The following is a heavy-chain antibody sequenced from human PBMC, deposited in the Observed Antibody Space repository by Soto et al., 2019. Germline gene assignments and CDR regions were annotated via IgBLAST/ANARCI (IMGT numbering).Heavy chain of an antibody. J-gene: IGHJ6*03. CDR2: VNPGSGYK. CDR3: ARADPRHYYRDV. Sequence: QVQLVQSGAEVKKPGASVKVSCKASGYVFPSYDISWVRQAPGHGLEWLGWVNPGSGYKGYAQKIQGRVTLTRNMSISTVYMEMSSLRSDDTAVYYGARADPRHYYRDVWGNRTTVIVSS. CDR1: GYVFPSYD. V-gene: IGHV1-8*01.